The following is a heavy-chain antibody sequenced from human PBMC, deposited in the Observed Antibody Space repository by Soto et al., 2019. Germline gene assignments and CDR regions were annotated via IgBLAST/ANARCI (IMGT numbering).Heavy chain of an antibody. Sequence: SLRLYCAASGFTFSSYAMTWVRQAPGKGLEWVSGVSGTGGSAYYADSVKGRFTISRDKSTNTLYLHMNSLRAEDTAVYYCARGSAYSDYDLEYWGQGTLVTVSS. CDR2: VSGTGGSA. CDR1: GFTFSSYA. V-gene: IGHV3-23*01. J-gene: IGHJ4*02. CDR3: ARGSAYSDYDLEY. D-gene: IGHD4-17*01.